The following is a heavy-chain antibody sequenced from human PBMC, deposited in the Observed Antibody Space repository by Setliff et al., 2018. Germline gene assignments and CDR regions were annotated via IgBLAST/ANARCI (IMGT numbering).Heavy chain of an antibody. CDR1: GGSLSGYY. Sequence: PSETLSLTCAVYGGSLSGYYWSWIRQPPGKGLEWIGEINHSGSTNYNPSLKSRVTISVDTSKNQFSLKLSSVTAADTAVYYCARGQGYYIDYWGQGTLVTVSS. V-gene: IGHV4-34*01. J-gene: IGHJ4*02. CDR3: ARGQGYYIDY. CDR2: INHSGST.